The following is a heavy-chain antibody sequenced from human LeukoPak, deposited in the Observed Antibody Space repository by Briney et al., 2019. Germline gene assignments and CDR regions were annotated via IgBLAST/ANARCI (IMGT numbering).Heavy chain of an antibody. V-gene: IGHV3-23*01. CDR3: AKAAGIVPAAIRKFVWFDP. J-gene: IGHJ5*02. Sequence: GGFLRLSCAASGFTFSSYAMSWVRQAPGKGLEWVSAISGSGGSTYYADSVKGRFTISRDNSKNTLYLQMNSLRAEDTAVYYCAKAAGIVPAAIRKFVWFDPWGQGTLVTVSS. CDR2: ISGSGGST. CDR1: GFTFSSYA. D-gene: IGHD2-2*01.